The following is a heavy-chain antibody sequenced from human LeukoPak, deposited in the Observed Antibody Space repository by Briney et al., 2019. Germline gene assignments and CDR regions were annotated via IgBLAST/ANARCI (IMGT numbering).Heavy chain of an antibody. CDR1: GFNFSTNG. V-gene: IGHV3-30*02. D-gene: IGHD3-10*01. CDR3: ARDFDDVNGNYYYIPDY. CDR2: IRFDGTKT. Sequence: PGGSLRLSCETSGFNFSTNGMHWVRQAPGKGLGWVSFIRFDGTKTFYGDSVRGRFTISRDNPKNTLYLQLSSLRGDDTAVYYCARDFDDVNGNYYYIPDYWGQRTLVTVSS. J-gene: IGHJ4*02.